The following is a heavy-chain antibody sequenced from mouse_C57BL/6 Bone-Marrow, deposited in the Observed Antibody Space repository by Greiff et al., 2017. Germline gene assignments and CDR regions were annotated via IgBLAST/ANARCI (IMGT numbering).Heavy chain of an antibody. CDR1: GFTFSDYY. Sequence: DVMLVESEGGLVQPGSSMKLSCTASGFTFSDYYMAWVRQVPEKGLEWVANINYDGSSTYYLDSLKSRFIISRDNAKNILYLQMSSLKSEDTATYYCAREYDYDVRDVTGYYFDYWGQGTTLTVSS. J-gene: IGHJ2*01. CDR2: INYDGSST. CDR3: AREYDYDVRDVTGYYFDY. D-gene: IGHD2-4*01. V-gene: IGHV5-16*01.